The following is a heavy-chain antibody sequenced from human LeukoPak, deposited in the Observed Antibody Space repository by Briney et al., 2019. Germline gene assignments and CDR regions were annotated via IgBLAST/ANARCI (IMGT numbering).Heavy chain of an antibody. D-gene: IGHD3-22*01. CDR1: GGSMSSSSYY. Sequence: SETLSLTCTVSGGSMSSSSYYWGWIRQPPGKGLEWIGSIYYSGSTYYNPSPKSRVTISVDTSKNQFSLKLSSVTAADTAVYYCARQYYYDSCGYYPVHDYWGQGTLVTVSS. CDR2: IYYSGST. V-gene: IGHV4-39*01. CDR3: ARQYYYDSCGYYPVHDY. J-gene: IGHJ4*02.